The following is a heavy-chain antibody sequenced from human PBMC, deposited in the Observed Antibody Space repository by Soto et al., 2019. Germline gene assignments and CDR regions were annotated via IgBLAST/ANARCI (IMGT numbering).Heavy chain of an antibody. V-gene: IGHV4-30-2*01. CDR3: ARVPGP. J-gene: IGHJ5*02. CDR2: IYHSGST. CDR1: GGSISSGGYS. Sequence: PSETLSLTCAVSGGSISSGGYSWSWIRQPPGKGLEWIGYIYHSGSTYYNPSLKSRVTISVDRSKNQFSLNLSSVTAADTAVYYCARVPGPWGQGSLVTVSS.